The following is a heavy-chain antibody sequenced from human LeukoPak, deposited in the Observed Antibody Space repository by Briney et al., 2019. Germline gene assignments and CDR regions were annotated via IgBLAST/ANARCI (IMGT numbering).Heavy chain of an antibody. CDR1: GYTFTSYA. CDR3: ARGAAGTFLTYYFDY. CDR2: INTNTGNP. D-gene: IGHD6-13*01. V-gene: IGHV7-4-1*02. Sequence: ASVKVSCKASGYTFTSYAMNWVRQAPGQGLEWMGWINTNTGNPTYAQGFTGRFVFSLDTSVSTAYPQISSLKAEDTAVYYCARGAAGTFLTYYFDYWGQGTLVTVSS. J-gene: IGHJ4*02.